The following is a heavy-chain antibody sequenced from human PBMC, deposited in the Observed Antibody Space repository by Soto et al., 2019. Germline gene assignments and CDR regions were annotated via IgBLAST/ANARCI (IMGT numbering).Heavy chain of an antibody. CDR2: TNQDGSEK. Sequence: EDQLVESGGGLVQPGGSLRLTCAVSGFSFRSDWMNWVRQAPGKGLEWVAHTNQDGSEKYYLDSVKGRFTIFRDNAKNSLNLQMNGRRAEDTAVYYCSGGVGDAIWGEGTLVTVSS. V-gene: IGHV3-7*04. CDR1: GFSFRSDW. J-gene: IGHJ4*02. CDR3: SGGVGDAI. D-gene: IGHD1-26*01.